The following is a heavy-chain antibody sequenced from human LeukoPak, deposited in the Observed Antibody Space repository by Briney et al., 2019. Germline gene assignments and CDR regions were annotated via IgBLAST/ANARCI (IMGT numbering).Heavy chain of an antibody. V-gene: IGHV5-51*01. CDR2: IYPSVSDT. Sequence: GGALKIPCKGFGNPFTSFSIGAVRPMPRERLEWGVVIYPSVSDTRYSPSFQGQVTISADKSISTAYLQWSSLKASDTAMYYCARRIRPVAGTSGGTYYFDYWGQGTLVTVSS. CDR1: GNPFTSFS. CDR3: ARRIRPVAGTSGGTYYFDY. D-gene: IGHD6-19*01. J-gene: IGHJ4*02.